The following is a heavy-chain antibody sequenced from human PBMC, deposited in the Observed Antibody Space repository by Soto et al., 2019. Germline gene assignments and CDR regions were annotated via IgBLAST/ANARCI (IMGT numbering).Heavy chain of an antibody. CDR2: VYYSGTT. CDR3: ARLIHCKTTSCYFDY. V-gene: IGHV4-39*01. Sequence: QLQLQESGPGLVKPSETLSLTCTVSGGSISSSSYYWAWVRQPPGKGLEWIGSVYYSGTTYYNPSLKRRVTISGDTSKIQFPLQLSSVTAADTAVFYCARLIHCKTTSCYFDYWGQGTLVTVSS. D-gene: IGHD2-2*01. CDR1: GGSISSSSYY. J-gene: IGHJ4*02.